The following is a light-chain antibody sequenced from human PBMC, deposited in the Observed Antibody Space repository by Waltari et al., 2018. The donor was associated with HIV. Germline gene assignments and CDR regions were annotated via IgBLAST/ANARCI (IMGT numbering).Light chain of an antibody. J-gene: IGKJ3*01. Sequence: DIPLTQSPSTVPASVGDRITITCRASQTVYNWLAWYQQRPGKAPKLLIYKASTLESGVPSRFSGSGSGTEFTLTINGLQSDDFATYYCQQYYSYSTFGPGTKVDIK. CDR2: KAS. V-gene: IGKV1-5*03. CDR1: QTVYNW. CDR3: QQYYSYST.